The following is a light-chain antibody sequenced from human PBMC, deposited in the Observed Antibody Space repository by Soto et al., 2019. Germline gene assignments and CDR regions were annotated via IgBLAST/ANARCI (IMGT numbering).Light chain of an antibody. J-gene: IGLJ3*02. CDR3: CSHAGSYAWV. CDR2: EVS. Sequence: QSALPQPRSVSGSPGQSVTISCTGTSSDVGAYNHVSWYQQHPGKVPKLIINEVSERPSGVPDRFSGSKSGNTAYLTISGLQAENEAEYYCCSHAGSYAWVFGGGTKLTVL. CDR1: SSDVGAYNH. V-gene: IGLV2-11*01.